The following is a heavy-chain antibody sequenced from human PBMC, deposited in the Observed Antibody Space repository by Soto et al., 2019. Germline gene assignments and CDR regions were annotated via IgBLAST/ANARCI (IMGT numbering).Heavy chain of an antibody. CDR3: ARDRGRGGYYYYAKDV. CDR2: IGSSSSAI. D-gene: IGHD3-10*01. Sequence: PGGSLRLSCAASGFMFSDYIMNWVRQAPGKGLEWISYIGSSSSAIDYADSVKGRFTISRDNAKNSLYLQMYSLRDEDTAVYYCARDRGRGGYYYYAKDVWGQGTTVTVSS. V-gene: IGHV3-48*02. CDR1: GFMFSDYI. J-gene: IGHJ6*02.